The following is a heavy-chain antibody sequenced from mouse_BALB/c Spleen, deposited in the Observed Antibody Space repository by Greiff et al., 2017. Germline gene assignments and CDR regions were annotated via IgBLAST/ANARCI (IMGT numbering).Heavy chain of an antibody. D-gene: IGHD2-14*01. J-gene: IGHJ4*01. Sequence: VHVKQSGAELVKPGASVKLSCTASGFNIKDTYMHWVKQRPEQGLEWIGRIDPANGNTKYDPKFQGKATITADTSSNTAYLQLSSLTSEDTAVYYCARRYDEDYAMDYWGQGTSVTVSS. V-gene: IGHV14-3*02. CDR1: GFNIKDTY. CDR3: ARRYDEDYAMDY. CDR2: IDPANGNT.